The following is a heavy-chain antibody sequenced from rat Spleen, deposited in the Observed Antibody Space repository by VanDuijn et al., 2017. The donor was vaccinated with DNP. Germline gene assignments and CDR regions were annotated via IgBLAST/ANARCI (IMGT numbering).Heavy chain of an antibody. D-gene: IGHD1-10*01. CDR3: ARHDNFDWFAY. V-gene: IGHV5-31*01. J-gene: IGHJ3*01. Sequence: EVQLVESGGDLVQPGRSLKLSCVASGFTFNNYWMAWIRQVPGRRLEWVASIPYSGGTTYYPDSVKGRFTIARDDAKSTLYLQMNSLKSEDTATYCCARHDNFDWFAYWGQGTLVTVSS. CDR1: GFTFNNYW. CDR2: IPYSGGTT.